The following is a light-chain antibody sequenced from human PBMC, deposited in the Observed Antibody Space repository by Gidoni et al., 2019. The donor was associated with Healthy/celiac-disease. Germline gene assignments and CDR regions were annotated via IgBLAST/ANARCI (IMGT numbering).Light chain of an antibody. CDR3: QQSDSTPRT. CDR1: QSITSY. J-gene: IGKJ1*01. Sequence: DIQMTQSPSSRSASLRDRVTITCRASQSITSYLNWYQQKPVKAPKLLVYAASSLKSGVPSRFSGSGAGTDLTLAISSLQPGNFATYYCQQSDSTPRTFGEGTKVEIK. V-gene: IGKV1-39*01. CDR2: AAS.